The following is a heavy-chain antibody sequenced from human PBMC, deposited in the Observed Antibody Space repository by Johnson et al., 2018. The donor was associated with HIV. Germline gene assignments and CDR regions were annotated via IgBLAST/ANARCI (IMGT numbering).Heavy chain of an antibody. CDR1: GFTFDDYA. CDR3: ATRVNSGYDDLAFDI. CDR2: ISWNGGST. V-gene: IGHV3-20*04. J-gene: IGHJ3*02. Sequence: VQLVESGGGVVRPGGSLRLSCAASGFTFDDYAMHWVRQAPGKGLEWVSGISWNGGSTGYADSVKGRFTISRDNSKNTLYLQMNSLRAEDTAVYYCATRVNSGYDDLAFDIWGQGTMVTVSS. D-gene: IGHD5-12*01.